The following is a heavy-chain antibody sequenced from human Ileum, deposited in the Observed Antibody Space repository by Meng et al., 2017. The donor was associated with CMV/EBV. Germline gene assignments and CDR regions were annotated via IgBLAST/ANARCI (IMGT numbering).Heavy chain of an antibody. Sequence: LRLSCDISGDSISSNSAAWNWIRLSPSRGLEWLGRAYYRSKWYNDYAVSVKSRITINGDTSKNQFSLQLNSVTPEDTAVYYCARVLPWFGGRQYYGMDVWGQGTTVTVSS. J-gene: IGHJ6*02. CDR3: ARVLPWFGGRQYYGMDV. V-gene: IGHV6-1*01. D-gene: IGHD3-10*01. CDR1: GDSISSNSAA. CDR2: AYYRSKWYN.